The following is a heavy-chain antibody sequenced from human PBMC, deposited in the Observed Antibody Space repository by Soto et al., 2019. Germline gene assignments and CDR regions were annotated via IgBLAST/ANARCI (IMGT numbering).Heavy chain of an antibody. CDR1: GGTFSSYT. CDR3: ARSLDYDILTGYKNSNYYYYYMDV. J-gene: IGHJ6*03. Sequence: SVKVSCKASGGTFSSYTISWVRQAPGQGLEWMGRIIPILGIANYAQKFQGRVTITADKSTSTAYMELSSLRSEDTAVYYCARSLDYDILTGYKNSNYYYYYMDVWGKGTTVTVSS. CDR2: IIPILGIA. D-gene: IGHD3-9*01. V-gene: IGHV1-69*02.